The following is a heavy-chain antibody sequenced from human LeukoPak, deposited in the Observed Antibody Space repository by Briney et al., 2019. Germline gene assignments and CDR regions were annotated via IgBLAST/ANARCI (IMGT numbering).Heavy chain of an antibody. D-gene: IGHD1-26*01. CDR2: ISSSGSTI. J-gene: IGHJ4*02. Sequence: GGSLRLSCAASGFTLSDYYMSWIRRAPGKGLEWVSYISSSGSTIYYADSVKGRFTISRDNSKNTLYLQMNSLRAEDTAVYYCAKTAFKWELTYYFDYWGQGTLVIVSS. CDR3: AKTAFKWELTYYFDY. CDR1: GFTLSDYY. V-gene: IGHV3-11*01.